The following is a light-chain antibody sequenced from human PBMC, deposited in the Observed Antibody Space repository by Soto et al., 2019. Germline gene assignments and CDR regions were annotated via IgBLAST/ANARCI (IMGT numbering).Light chain of an antibody. Sequence: DIQMTQSPSMLSASVGDRVTITCRASQSIGNWLAWYQQKPGKAPNLLIYKTSSLESGVPSRFSGSGSGTEFTLTSSCLQPDDFTTYYCQQYSSYSLFTFGPGTKVDI. CDR2: KTS. CDR1: QSIGNW. J-gene: IGKJ3*01. V-gene: IGKV1-5*03. CDR3: QQYSSYSLFT.